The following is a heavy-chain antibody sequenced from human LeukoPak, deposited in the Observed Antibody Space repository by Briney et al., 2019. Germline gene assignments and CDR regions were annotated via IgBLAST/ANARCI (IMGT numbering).Heavy chain of an antibody. Sequence: GGSLRLSCAASGFTFSSYGMHWVRQAPGKGLEWVAVISYDGSNKYYADSVKGRFTISRDKSKNTVYLQMNSLRAEDTAVYYCAKADYWGQGTLVAVSS. CDR3: AKADY. CDR2: ISYDGSNK. CDR1: GFTFSSYG. V-gene: IGHV3-30*18. J-gene: IGHJ4*02.